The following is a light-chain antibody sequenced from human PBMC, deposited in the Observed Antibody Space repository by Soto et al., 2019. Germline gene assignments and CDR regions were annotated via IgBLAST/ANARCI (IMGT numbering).Light chain of an antibody. J-gene: IGKJ4*01. CDR1: QSMSNY. Sequence: DIQMTQSTSSLSASVGDRVTITCRASQSMSNYLNWYQQKPGKAPKLLIYDASRLRSGVPSRFSGSGSGTDFTLTIISLQPEDFATYYCQQSYSTPGTFGGGTKVEI. V-gene: IGKV1-39*01. CDR2: DAS. CDR3: QQSYSTPGT.